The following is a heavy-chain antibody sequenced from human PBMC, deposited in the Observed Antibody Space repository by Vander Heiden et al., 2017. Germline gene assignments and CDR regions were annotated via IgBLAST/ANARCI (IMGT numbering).Heavy chain of an antibody. V-gene: IGHV3-30*01. CDR3: ARREGYNSPAFDI. CDR1: GFTFSSYA. D-gene: IGHD5-12*01. CDR2: ISYDGSTK. J-gene: IGHJ3*02. Sequence: QVQLVESGGGVVQPGRSLRPSCAASGFTFSSYAMHWVRQAPGKGLEWVAVISYDGSTKYVADVGKGRFTISRDNSKNTTYLQMNRLRDQHTAVYYCARREGYNSPAFDIWGQGKMVTVSS.